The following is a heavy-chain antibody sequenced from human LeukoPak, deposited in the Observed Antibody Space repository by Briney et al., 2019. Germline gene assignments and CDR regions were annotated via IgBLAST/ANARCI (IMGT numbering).Heavy chain of an antibody. D-gene: IGHD3-10*01. V-gene: IGHV4-59*01. CDR1: GGSLSSYY. CDR3: ASGIRFGELVHYYYYMDV. CDR2: IYYSGST. Sequence: PSETLSLTRTVSGGSLSSYYWSWIRQPPGKGLEWIGYIYYSGSTNYNPSLKSRVTISVDTSKNQFSLKLSSVTAADTAVYYCASGIRFGELVHYYYYMDVWGKGTTVTVSS. J-gene: IGHJ6*03.